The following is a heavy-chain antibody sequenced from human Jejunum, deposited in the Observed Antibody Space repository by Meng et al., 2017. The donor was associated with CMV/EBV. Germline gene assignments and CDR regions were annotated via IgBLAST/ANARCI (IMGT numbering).Heavy chain of an antibody. CDR1: GFSFCNFA. D-gene: IGHD2/OR15-2a*01. J-gene: IGHJ4*02. Sequence: DVQLLESXGDFRQPVGSLILICAASGFSFCNFAMNWVRQAPGKGLEFVARISDGGHMTEYLDSVKGRFTISRDNFKNTVSLEMNSLRVEDTALYHCAKDLSVRSEFDSGGQGTLVTVSS. CDR2: ISDGGHMT. V-gene: IGHV3-23*01. CDR3: AKDLSVRSEFDS.